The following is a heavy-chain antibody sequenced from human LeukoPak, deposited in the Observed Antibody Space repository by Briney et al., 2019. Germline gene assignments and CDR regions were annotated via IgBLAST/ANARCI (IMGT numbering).Heavy chain of an antibody. V-gene: IGHV1-2*06. Sequence: ASVEVSCKASGYTFTGYYMHWVRQAPGQGLEWMGRINPNSGGTNYAQKFQGRVTMTRDTSISTAYMELSRLRSDDTAVYYCAKGGYDSSGYYYYWGQGTLVTVSS. CDR2: INPNSGGT. CDR3: AKGGYDSSGYYYY. CDR1: GYTFTGYY. J-gene: IGHJ4*02. D-gene: IGHD3-22*01.